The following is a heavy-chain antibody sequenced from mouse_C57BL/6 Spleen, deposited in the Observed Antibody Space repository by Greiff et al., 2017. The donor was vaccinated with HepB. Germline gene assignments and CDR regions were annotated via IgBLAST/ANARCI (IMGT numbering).Heavy chain of an antibody. CDR1: GYTFTSYW. J-gene: IGHJ1*03. Sequence: QVQLQQPGAELVKPGASVKLSCKASGYTFTSYWMQWVKQRPGQGLEWIGEIDPSDSYTNYNQKFKGKATLTVDTSSSTAYMQLSSLTSEDSAVYYCARSRYYGSSYHWYFDVWGTGTTVTVSS. D-gene: IGHD1-1*01. CDR3: ARSRYYGSSYHWYFDV. V-gene: IGHV1-50*01. CDR2: IDPSDSYT.